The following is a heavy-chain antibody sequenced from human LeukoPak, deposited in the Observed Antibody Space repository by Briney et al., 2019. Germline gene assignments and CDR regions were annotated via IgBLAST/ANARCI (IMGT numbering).Heavy chain of an antibody. J-gene: IGHJ4*02. D-gene: IGHD5-24*01. V-gene: IGHV3-23*01. CDR2: ISGNGGRT. Sequence: GGSLRLSCAASGFTFSSYAMSWVRQAPGKGLEWVSAISGNGGRTYYGDSVKGRFPISRDNSKNTLYLKMNSLRAEDTAVFYCAKVAEMGTILGKFDNWGQGTLVTVSS. CDR1: GFTFSSYA. CDR3: AKVAEMGTILGKFDN.